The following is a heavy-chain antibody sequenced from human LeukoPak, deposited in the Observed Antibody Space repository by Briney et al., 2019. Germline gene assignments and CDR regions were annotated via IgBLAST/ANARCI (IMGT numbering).Heavy chain of an antibody. J-gene: IGHJ3*02. CDR2: FSSSGGHT. V-gene: IGHV3-64*01. CDR3: ARDEYADYYDSSGRRSAFDI. D-gene: IGHD3-22*01. Sequence: GGSLTLSCAVSGFSFSSYAMLCVRHPPEGGREYGLAFSSSGGHTNYTHSVKGRFTIYRDNSKNTLSLQMGCLRAEHTAVYYWARDEYADYYDSSGRRSAFDIWGQGTMVTVSS. CDR1: GFSFSSYA.